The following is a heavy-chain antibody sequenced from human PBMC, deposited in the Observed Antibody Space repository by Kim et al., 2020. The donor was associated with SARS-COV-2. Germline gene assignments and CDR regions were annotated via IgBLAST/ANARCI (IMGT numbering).Heavy chain of an antibody. CDR2: INTNTGNP. D-gene: IGHD6-19*01. V-gene: IGHV7-4-1*02. CDR1: GYTFTSYA. Sequence: ASVKVSCKASGYTFTSYAMNWVRQAPGQGLEWMGWINTNTGNPTYAQGFTGRFVFSLDTSVSTAYLQISSLKAEDTAVYYCARHQARPIAVAGTSYNWFDPWGQGTLVTVSS. J-gene: IGHJ5*02. CDR3: ARHQARPIAVAGTSYNWFDP.